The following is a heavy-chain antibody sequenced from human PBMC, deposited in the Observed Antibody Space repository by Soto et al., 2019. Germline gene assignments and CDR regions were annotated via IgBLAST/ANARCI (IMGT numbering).Heavy chain of an antibody. CDR1: GFTFSTYT. CDR3: ARDILSGGAYPDS. J-gene: IGHJ5*01. CDR2: ISSGSSYI. D-gene: IGHD3-10*01. V-gene: IGHV3-21*01. Sequence: EVQLVESGGGLFKPGGSLRLSCAASGFTFSTYTMNWVRQAPGKGLEWISSISSGSSYIYYAGSVKGRFTISRDNAKNSLFLQMNSLRADDTAVYYCARDILSGGAYPDSWGQGTKVTVSS.